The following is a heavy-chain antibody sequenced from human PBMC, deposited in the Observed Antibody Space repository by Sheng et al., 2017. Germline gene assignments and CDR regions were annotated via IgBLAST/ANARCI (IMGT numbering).Heavy chain of an antibody. J-gene: IGHJ4*02. CDR3: AKDLSGAVVGVRTY. CDR2: YGMMEVI. D-gene: IGHD2-15*01. CDR1: GFTFSSYG. Sequence: QVQLVESGGGVVQPGGSLGLSCAASGFTFSSYGMHWSARLQARGLGVGWHLYGMMEVINTMQTPREGPITISRDNSKNTLYLQMNSLRAEDTAVYYCAKDLSGAVVGVRTYWGQGNPGHRLL. V-gene: IGHV3-30*02.